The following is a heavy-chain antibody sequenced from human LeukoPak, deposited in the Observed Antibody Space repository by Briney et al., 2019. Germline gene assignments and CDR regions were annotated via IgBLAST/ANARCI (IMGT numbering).Heavy chain of an antibody. V-gene: IGHV3-23*01. Sequence: GGSLRLSCAASGFTFSSYAMSWVRQAPGKGLEWVSAISGSGGSTYYADSVKGRFTISRDNSKNTLYLQMNSLRAEDTAVYYCAKEGSGAVTPTYYYYMDVWGKGTTVTVSS. J-gene: IGHJ6*03. CDR1: GFTFSSYA. D-gene: IGHD2-15*01. CDR2: ISGSGGST. CDR3: AKEGSGAVTPTYYYYMDV.